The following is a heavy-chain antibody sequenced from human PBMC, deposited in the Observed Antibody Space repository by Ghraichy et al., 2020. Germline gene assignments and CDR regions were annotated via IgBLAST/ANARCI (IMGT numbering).Heavy chain of an antibody. CDR1: GGSISSSFHY. V-gene: IGHV4-39*02. D-gene: IGHD2-2*01. J-gene: IGHJ4*02. Sequence: SETLSLTCTVSGGSISSSFHYWGWIRQPPGKGLEWIANIFYSGSIYYNPSLKSRVTMSVDTSKNHFSLNLNSVTAADTAIYYCVRLQFTSDWHRPFVDYWGQGTLVTVSS. CDR2: IFYSGSI. CDR3: VRLQFTSDWHRPFVDY.